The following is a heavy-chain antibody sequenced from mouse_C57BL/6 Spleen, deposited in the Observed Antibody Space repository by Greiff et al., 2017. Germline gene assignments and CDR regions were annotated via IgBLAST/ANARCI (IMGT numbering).Heavy chain of an antibody. CDR2: IYPGSGST. Sequence: QVQLQQPGAELVKPGASVKMSCKASGYTFTSYWITWVKQRPGQGLEWIGDIYPGSGSTNYNEKFKSKATLTVDTSSSTAYMQLSSLTSEDAAVYYCARKHLIAYDHFDYWGQGTTLTVSS. CDR1: GYTFTSYW. J-gene: IGHJ2*01. V-gene: IGHV1-55*01. CDR3: ARKHLIAYDHFDY. D-gene: IGHD2-3*01.